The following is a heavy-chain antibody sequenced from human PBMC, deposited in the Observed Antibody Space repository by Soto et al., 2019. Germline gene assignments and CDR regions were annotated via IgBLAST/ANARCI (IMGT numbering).Heavy chain of an antibody. D-gene: IGHD1-26*01. CDR1: GFTLSSYA. Sequence: GLSLRLSCAASGFTLSSYAMSWVRQAPGKGLEWVSAISGSGGSTYYADSVKGRFTISRDNSKNTLYLQMNSLRAEDTAVYYCAKSLVGATTGVCDYWGQGTLVTVSS. CDR3: AKSLVGATTGVCDY. V-gene: IGHV3-23*01. CDR2: ISGSGGST. J-gene: IGHJ4*02.